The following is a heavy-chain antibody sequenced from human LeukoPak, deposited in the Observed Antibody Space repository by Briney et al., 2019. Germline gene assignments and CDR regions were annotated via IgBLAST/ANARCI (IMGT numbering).Heavy chain of an antibody. CDR1: GFTFTDYW. V-gene: IGHV3-74*03. Sequence: GGSLRLSCAASGFTFTDYWMHWVRQVAGKGLVWVSRINSDLTNTTYADSVKGRFTISRDNAKNSLYLQMNSLRAEDTAVYYCAELGITMIGGVWGKGTTVTISS. CDR3: AELGITMIGGV. D-gene: IGHD3-10*02. CDR2: INSDLTNT. J-gene: IGHJ6*04.